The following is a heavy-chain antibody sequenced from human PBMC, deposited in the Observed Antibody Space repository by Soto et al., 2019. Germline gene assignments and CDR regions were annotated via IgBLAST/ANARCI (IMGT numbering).Heavy chain of an antibody. V-gene: IGHV3-23*01. CDR3: AKFISAAGTGY. Sequence: PGGSLRLSCAASGFTFSSYAMSWVRQGPGKGLEWVSAISASGVTTHYADSVKGRFTVSRDNSNNTLYLQMNSLRAEDTALYYCAKFISAAGTGYWGQGTLVTVSS. J-gene: IGHJ4*02. D-gene: IGHD6-13*01. CDR2: ISASGVTT. CDR1: GFTFSSYA.